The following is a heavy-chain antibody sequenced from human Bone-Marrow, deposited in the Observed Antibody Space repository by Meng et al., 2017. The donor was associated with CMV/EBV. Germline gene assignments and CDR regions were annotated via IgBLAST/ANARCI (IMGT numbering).Heavy chain of an antibody. CDR1: GFRLRDYW. CDR2: ISNDGSGT. V-gene: IGHV3-74*01. J-gene: IGHJ6*02. D-gene: IGHD2-21*01. CDR3: VREKGILHYFHGMDV. Sequence: GEPLKISCAASGFRLRDYWMHWVRQVPGKGPVWVSRISNDGSGTNYADHVKGRFTISRDNAKNTLYLQMDSLTDADTGLYYCVREKGILHYFHGMDVCGQGTTVTVSS.